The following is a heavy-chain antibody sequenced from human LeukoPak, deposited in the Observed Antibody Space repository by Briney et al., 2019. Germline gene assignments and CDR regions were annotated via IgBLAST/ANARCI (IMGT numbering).Heavy chain of an antibody. D-gene: IGHD1-1*01. CDR1: GDSVSSNSAT. CDR3: ARGYGYYFDY. V-gene: IGHV6-1*01. Sequence: SQTLSLTCDISGDSVSSNSATWHWIRQSPSRGLEWLGRTYYTSKWYNDYAVFVKSRITINPDTSKNQFSLQLNSVTPEDTAVYYCARGYGYYFDYWGRGTLVTVSS. J-gene: IGHJ4*02. CDR2: TYYTSKWYN.